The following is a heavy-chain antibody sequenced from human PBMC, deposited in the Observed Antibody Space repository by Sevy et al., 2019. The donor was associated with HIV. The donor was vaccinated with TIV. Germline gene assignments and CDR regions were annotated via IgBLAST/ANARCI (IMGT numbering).Heavy chain of an antibody. V-gene: IGHV3-53*01. Sequence: GGSLRLSCAVSGFPVNSSYMNWVRQAPGKGLEWVSVFYTGSKTDYADSVKGRFTMSRDNSKNTLYLQMNGLRAEDTAVYYCARDKNAYYYCLDVWGQGTTVTVSS. J-gene: IGHJ6*02. CDR2: FYTGSKT. CDR3: ARDKNAYYYCLDV. CDR1: GFPVNSSY.